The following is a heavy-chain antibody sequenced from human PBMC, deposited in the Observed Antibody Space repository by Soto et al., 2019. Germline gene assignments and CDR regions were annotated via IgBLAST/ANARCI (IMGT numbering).Heavy chain of an antibody. CDR3: ARGGEGFDVFDL. V-gene: IGHV1-18*01. CDR2: ISGDTGDT. Sequence: QVQLMQSGPEAKKPGASVKVSCKASGYTFTSDGINWVRQAPGQGLEWMGWISGDTGDTTYAQKFQGRVTITTDTSTSTAYMDMKCLISYDTAVYYCARGGEGFDVFDLWGQGTLVTVSS. D-gene: IGHD3-10*01. J-gene: IGHJ4*02. CDR1: GYTFTSDG.